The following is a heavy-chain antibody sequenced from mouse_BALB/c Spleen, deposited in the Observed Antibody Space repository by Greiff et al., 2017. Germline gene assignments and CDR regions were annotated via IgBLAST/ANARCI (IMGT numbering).Heavy chain of an antibody. J-gene: IGHJ4*01. CDR3: ARSAIVAYDDMEY. Sequence: RLHQSGPELVKPGASVKMSCKASGYTFTSYVMYWVTQKPGQGLEWIGYINPYNDGTKYNEKFKGKATLTSDKSSSAASMELSSLTSENSTVYECARSAIVAYDDMEYRGQGASVTVSS. CDR2: INPYNDGT. V-gene: IGHV1-14*01. CDR1: GYTFTSYV. D-gene: IGHD6-1*01.